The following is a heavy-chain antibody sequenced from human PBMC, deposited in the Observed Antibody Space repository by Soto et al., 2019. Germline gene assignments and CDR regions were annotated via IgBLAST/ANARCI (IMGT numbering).Heavy chain of an antibody. D-gene: IGHD3-16*01. CDR2: IYYSGST. J-gene: IGHJ5*02. V-gene: IGHV4-31*03. CDR3: ASSPRVNYVLDSWFDP. CDR1: GGSISSGGYY. Sequence: QVQLQESGPGLVKPSQTLSLTCTVSGGSISSGGYYWSWIRQHPGKGLEWIGYIYYSGSTYYNPSLKSRVTISVDTSKNQFPLKLSSVTAADTAVYYCASSPRVNYVLDSWFDPWGQGTLVTVSS.